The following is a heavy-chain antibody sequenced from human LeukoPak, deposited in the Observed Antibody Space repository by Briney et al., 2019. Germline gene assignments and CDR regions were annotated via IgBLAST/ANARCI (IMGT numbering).Heavy chain of an antibody. Sequence: SETLSLTCAVYGGSFSGYYWSWIRQPPGKGLAWIGEINHSGSTNYNPSLKSRVTISVDTSKNQFSLKLSSVTAADTAVYYCARGAAAGPWGQGTLVTVSS. V-gene: IGHV4-34*01. D-gene: IGHD6-13*01. CDR1: GGSFSGYY. CDR2: INHSGST. CDR3: ARGAAAGP. J-gene: IGHJ4*02.